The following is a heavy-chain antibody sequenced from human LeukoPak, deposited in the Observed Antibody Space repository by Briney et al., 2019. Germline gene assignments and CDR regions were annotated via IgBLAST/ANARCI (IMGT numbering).Heavy chain of an antibody. D-gene: IGHD3-9*01. V-gene: IGHV3-23*01. Sequence: PGGSLRLSCAASGFTFSNAWMSWVRQAPGKGLEWVSAISGSGGSTYYADSVKGRFTISRDNSKNTLYLQMNSLRAEDTAVYYCAKSLLRYSTLGIAFDIWGQGTMVTVSS. CDR3: AKSLLRYSTLGIAFDI. CDR1: GFTFSNAW. CDR2: ISGSGGST. J-gene: IGHJ3*02.